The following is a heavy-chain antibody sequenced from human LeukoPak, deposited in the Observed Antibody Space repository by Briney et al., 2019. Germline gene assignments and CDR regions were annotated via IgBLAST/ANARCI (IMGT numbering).Heavy chain of an antibody. CDR1: GGSINNYY. D-gene: IGHD3-3*01. CDR3: AKIYDFWSGSVYYFDY. CDR2: IHSSGTT. J-gene: IGHJ4*02. Sequence: SETLSLTCTVSGGSINNYYWSWIRQPAGKGLEWIGRIHSSGTTNYNPSLKSRVTMSVDTSKNQFSLKLSSVTAADTAVYYCAKIYDFWSGSVYYFDYWGQGTLVTVSS. V-gene: IGHV4-4*07.